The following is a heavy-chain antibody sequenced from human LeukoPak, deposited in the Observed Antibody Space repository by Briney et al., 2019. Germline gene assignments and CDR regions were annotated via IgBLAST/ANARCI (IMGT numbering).Heavy chain of an antibody. J-gene: IGHJ4*02. CDR2: IYYSGST. D-gene: IGHD5-24*01. CDR1: GGSISSGGYY. CDR3: ARVRKWLQLGDY. V-gene: IGHV4-31*03. Sequence: SQTLSLTCTVSGGSISSGGYYWSWIRQHPGKGLEWIGHIYYSGSTYYNPSLKSRVTISVDTSKNQFSLKLSSVTAADTAVYYCARVRKWLQLGDYWGQGTLVTVSS.